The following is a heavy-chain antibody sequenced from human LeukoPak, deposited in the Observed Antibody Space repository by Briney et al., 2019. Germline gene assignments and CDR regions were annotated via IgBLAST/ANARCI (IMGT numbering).Heavy chain of an antibody. CDR3: ATPPQADDDILTGYYSFDY. CDR2: INQSGST. D-gene: IGHD3-9*01. CDR1: GGSFSGYY. J-gene: IGHJ4*02. V-gene: IGHV4-34*01. Sequence: KSSETLSLTCAVYGGSFSGYYWSWIRQPPGKGLEWIGAINQSGSTNYNPSLKSRVTISVDTSKNQFSLKLSSVTAADTAVYYCATPPQADDDILTGYYSFDYWGQGTLVTVSS.